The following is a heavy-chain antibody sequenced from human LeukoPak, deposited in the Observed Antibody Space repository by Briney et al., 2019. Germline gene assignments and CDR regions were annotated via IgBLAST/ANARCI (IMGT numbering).Heavy chain of an antibody. CDR2: INWNGGST. CDR3: ARGGIGYYYGSGTSYGMDV. J-gene: IGHJ6*02. V-gene: IGHV3-20*04. Sequence: GGSLRLSCAASGFTFDDYGKSWVRQAPGKGLEWVSGINWNGGSTGYADSVKGRFTISRDNAKNSLYLQMNSLRAEDTALYYCARGGIGYYYGSGTSYGMDVWGQGTTVTVSS. CDR1: GFTFDDYG. D-gene: IGHD3-10*01.